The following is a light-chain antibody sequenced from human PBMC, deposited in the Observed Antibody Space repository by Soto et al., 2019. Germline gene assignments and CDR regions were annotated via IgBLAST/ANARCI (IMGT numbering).Light chain of an antibody. J-gene: IGKJ1*01. Sequence: EIVMTQSPATLSVSPGERATLSCRASQSISSNLAWYQQEPGQSPRLLIYGASTRATGIPARFSGSGSGTEFTLTISSLQSEDFAVYYCHQYNNWLRWTFGQGTKVEIK. CDR1: QSISSN. V-gene: IGKV3-15*01. CDR2: GAS. CDR3: HQYNNWLRWT.